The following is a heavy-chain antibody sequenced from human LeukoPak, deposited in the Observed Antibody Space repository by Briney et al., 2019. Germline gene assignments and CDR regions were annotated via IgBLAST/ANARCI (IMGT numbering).Heavy chain of an antibody. J-gene: IGHJ4*02. CDR3: AKDPYSNSRRGFDY. D-gene: IGHD4-11*01. CDR2: TNHSGST. Sequence: PSETLSLTCAVYGGSFSGYYWSWIRQPPGKGLEWIGETNHSGSTNYNPSLKSRVTISVDTSKNQFSLKLSSVTAADTAVYYCAKDPYSNSRRGFDYWGQGTLVTVSS. V-gene: IGHV4-34*01. CDR1: GGSFSGYY.